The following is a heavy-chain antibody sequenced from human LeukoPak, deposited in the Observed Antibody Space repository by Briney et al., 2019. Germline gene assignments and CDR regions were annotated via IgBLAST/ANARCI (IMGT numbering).Heavy chain of an antibody. D-gene: IGHD4-17*01. Sequence: SVKVSCKASGGTFSSYAISWVRQAPGQGLEWMGGIIPIFGTANYAQKFQGRVTMTRDTSTSTIYMDLSSLRPDDTAIYYCARDIYGDSSGGTDYWGQGTQVTVSS. CDR3: ARDIYGDSSGGTDY. CDR1: GGTFSSYA. V-gene: IGHV1-69*05. J-gene: IGHJ4*02. CDR2: IIPIFGTA.